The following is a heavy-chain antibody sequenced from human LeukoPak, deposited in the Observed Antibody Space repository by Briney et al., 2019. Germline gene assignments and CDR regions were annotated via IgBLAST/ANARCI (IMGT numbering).Heavy chain of an antibody. J-gene: IGHJ6*02. V-gene: IGHV3-7*03. Sequence: GGSLRLSCAASGFTFSSYWMNWARQAPGKGLEWVASINHNGNVNYYVDSVKGRFTISRDNAKNSLYLQMSNLRAEDTAVYYCASNIPRTFTIFPYGWGQGTTVTVSS. CDR1: GFTFSSYW. D-gene: IGHD3-3*01. CDR3: ASNIPRTFTIFPYG. CDR2: INHNGNVN.